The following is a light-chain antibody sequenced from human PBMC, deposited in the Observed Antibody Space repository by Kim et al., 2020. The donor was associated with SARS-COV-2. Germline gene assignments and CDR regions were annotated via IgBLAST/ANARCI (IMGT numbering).Light chain of an antibody. J-gene: IGLJ1*01. Sequence: GQSITISCTGTSSDVGGYDYISWYQQHPGKVPKLLIYDLTKRSSGISDRFSVSKSGNVASLTISGLQAEDEADYYCASYTSPSTFLFGTGTKLTVL. CDR2: DLT. CDR3: ASYTSPSTFL. CDR1: SSDVGGYDY. V-gene: IGLV2-14*03.